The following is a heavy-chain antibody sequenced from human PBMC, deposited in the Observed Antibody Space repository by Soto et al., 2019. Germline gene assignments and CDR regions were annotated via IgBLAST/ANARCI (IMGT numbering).Heavy chain of an antibody. Sequence: SETLSLTCTVSGGSISSYYWSWIRQPPGKGLEWIGYIYYSGSTNYNPSLKSRVTISVDTSKNQFSLKLSSVTAADTAVYYCARAGPQVNWFDPWGQGTLVTVSS. CDR3: ARAGPQVNWFDP. J-gene: IGHJ5*02. CDR1: GGSISSYY. V-gene: IGHV4-59*08. CDR2: IYYSGST.